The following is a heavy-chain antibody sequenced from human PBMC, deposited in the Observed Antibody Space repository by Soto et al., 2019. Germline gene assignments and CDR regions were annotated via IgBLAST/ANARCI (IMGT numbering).Heavy chain of an antibody. CDR1: GFTFDDYA. Sequence: EVQLVESGGGLVQPGRSLRLSCAASGFTFDDYAMHWVRQAPGKGLEWVSGISWNSGSIGYADSVKGRFTISRDNAKNSLYLQMNSLRAEDTALYYCAKATTFNYYDSSGIDYWGQGTLVTVSS. D-gene: IGHD3-22*01. CDR3: AKATTFNYYDSSGIDY. CDR2: ISWNSGSI. V-gene: IGHV3-9*01. J-gene: IGHJ4*02.